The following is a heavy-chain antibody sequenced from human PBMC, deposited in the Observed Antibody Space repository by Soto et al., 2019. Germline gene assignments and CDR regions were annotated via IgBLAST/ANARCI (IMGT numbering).Heavy chain of an antibody. Sequence: GGSLRFSCAASGFTFSSYAMSWVRQAPGKGLEWVSAISGSGGSTYYADSVKGRFTISRDNSKNTLYLQMNSLRAEDTAVYYCAKDRGGVLLWFGELSPWGQGTLVTVSS. CDR1: GFTFSSYA. CDR2: ISGSGGST. CDR3: AKDRGGVLLWFGELSP. V-gene: IGHV3-23*01. D-gene: IGHD3-10*01. J-gene: IGHJ5*02.